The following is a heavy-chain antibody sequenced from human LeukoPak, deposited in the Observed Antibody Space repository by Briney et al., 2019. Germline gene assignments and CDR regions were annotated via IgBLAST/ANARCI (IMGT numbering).Heavy chain of an antibody. V-gene: IGHV1-8*01. CDR2: MNPNSGNT. J-gene: IGHJ4*02. CDR3: TRGSSGRRDN. CDR1: VYTFTSCD. D-gene: IGHD6-19*01. Sequence: ASVKVSCKPSVYTFTSCDINWVRQATGQGLEWTGWMNPNSGNTGYGQSFQGRITMTRDISIDTAYMELSNLTSEDTAIYYCTRGSSGRRDNWGQGTLVTVSA.